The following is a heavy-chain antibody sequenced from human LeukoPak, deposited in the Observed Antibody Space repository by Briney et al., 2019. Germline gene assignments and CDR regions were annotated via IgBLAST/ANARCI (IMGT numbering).Heavy chain of an antibody. J-gene: IGHJ4*02. CDR3: AKDRLLNCRGDCYIFDY. Sequence: PGGSLRLSCAASGFTFSSYGMSWVRQAPGKGLEWVSAISGSGDSTFYADSVKGRFSISRDNSKNTLYLQVNGLRTEDTAVYYCAKDRLLNCRGDCYIFDYWGQGTVVTVSS. D-gene: IGHD2-21*02. CDR2: ISGSGDST. CDR1: GFTFSSYG. V-gene: IGHV3-23*01.